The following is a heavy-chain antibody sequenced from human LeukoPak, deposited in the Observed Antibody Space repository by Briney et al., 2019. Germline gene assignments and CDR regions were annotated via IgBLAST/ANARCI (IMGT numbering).Heavy chain of an antibody. CDR2: IYYSRST. CDR1: GGSIRSYY. V-gene: IGHV4-59*01. Sequence: KPSETLSLTCTVSGGSIRSYYWSWIRQPPGKGLEWIGYIYYSRSTNYNPSLKSRVTISVDTSKNQFSLKLSSVTAADTAVYYCARGRWELLPYYWGQGTLVTVSS. CDR3: ARGRWELLPYY. J-gene: IGHJ4*02. D-gene: IGHD1-26*01.